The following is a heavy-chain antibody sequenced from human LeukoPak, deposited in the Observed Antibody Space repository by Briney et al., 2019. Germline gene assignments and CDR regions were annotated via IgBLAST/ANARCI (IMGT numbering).Heavy chain of an antibody. V-gene: IGHV1-69*04. CDR2: LLPILGIA. CDR1: GRTFRRYD. CDR3: ARDRYCSGGSCYSYYYGMDV. J-gene: IGHJ6*02. Sequence: SVKVLCKASGRTFRRYDTSWVRQPPGQGLEWMGRLLPILGIASFAQKVQGRVTITADKSTRTAYMELSSLRSEDTAVYYCARDRYCSGGSCYSYYYGMDVWGQGTTVTVSS. D-gene: IGHD2-15*01.